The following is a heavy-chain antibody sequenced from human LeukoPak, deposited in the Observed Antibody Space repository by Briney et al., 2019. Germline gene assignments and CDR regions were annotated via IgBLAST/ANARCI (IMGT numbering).Heavy chain of an antibody. D-gene: IGHD3-10*01. J-gene: IGHJ5*02. CDR2: ISAYNGNT. CDR1: GYTFTSYG. Sequence: ASVKVSCKASGYTFTSYGISWVRQAPGQGLEWMGWISAYNGNTNYAQKLQGRVTMTTDTSTSTAYMELRSLRSDDTAVYYCARDIRPPLAGTYYYGSGSYYKTWYDPWGQGTLVTVSS. CDR3: ARDIRPPLAGTYYYGSGSYYKTWYDP. V-gene: IGHV1-18*01.